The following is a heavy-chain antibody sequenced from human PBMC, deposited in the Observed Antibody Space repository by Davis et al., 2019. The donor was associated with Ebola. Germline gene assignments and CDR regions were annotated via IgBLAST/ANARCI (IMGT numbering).Heavy chain of an antibody. CDR2: INPSGGST. J-gene: IGHJ2*01. CDR1: GYTITSYY. Sequence: ASVKVSCKASGYTITSYYMHWVRQAPGQGFEGMGIINPSGGSTSYAQKFQGRVTMTRDTYTSTVYMELRSLRSDDTAVYYCARDPGSSWTRHWYFDLWGRGTLVTVSS. D-gene: IGHD6-13*01. V-gene: IGHV1-46*01. CDR3: ARDPGSSWTRHWYFDL.